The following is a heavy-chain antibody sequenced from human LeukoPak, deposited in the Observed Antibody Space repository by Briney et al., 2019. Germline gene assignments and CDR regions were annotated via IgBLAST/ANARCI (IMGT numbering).Heavy chain of an antibody. D-gene: IGHD3-3*01. Sequence: PSETLSLTCTVSGGSISSYYWSWIRQPPGKGLEWIGYIYYSGSTNYNPSLKSRVTISVDTSKNQFSLKLSSVTAADTAVYYCARVITIFGVVTVDPYYFDYWGQGTLVTVSS. V-gene: IGHV4-59*01. CDR1: GGSISSYY. CDR2: IYYSGST. CDR3: ARVITIFGVVTVDPYYFDY. J-gene: IGHJ4*02.